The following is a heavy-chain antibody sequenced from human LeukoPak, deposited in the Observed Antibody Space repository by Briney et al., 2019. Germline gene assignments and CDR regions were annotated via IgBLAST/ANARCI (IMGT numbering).Heavy chain of an antibody. J-gene: IGHJ4*02. V-gene: IGHV3-21*01. CDR2: ISSSSSYI. D-gene: IGHD2-15*01. Sequence: PGGSLRLSCAASGFTFSSYSMNWVRQAPGKGLEWVSSISSSSSYIYYADSVKGRFTISRDNAKNSLYLQMNSLRAEDTAVYYCAREFREGDYCSGGSCYSAYWGQGTLVTVSS. CDR3: AREFREGDYCSGGSCYSAY. CDR1: GFTFSSYS.